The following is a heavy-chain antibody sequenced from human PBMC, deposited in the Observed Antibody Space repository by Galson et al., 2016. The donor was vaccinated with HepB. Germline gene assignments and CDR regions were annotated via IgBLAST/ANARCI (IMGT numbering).Heavy chain of an antibody. CDR2: IKQDGSEK. D-gene: IGHD5-12*01. J-gene: IGHJ5*02. V-gene: IGHV3-7*01. Sequence: SLRLSCAASGFTFSGCWMHWVRQVPGKGLEWVANIKQDGSEKYYVDSVKGRFTISRVNAKNSLYLQMTSLRAEDSAIYYCATESEYIDYPHDHWGQGTLVTVSS. CDR1: GFTFSGCW. CDR3: ATESEYIDYPHDH.